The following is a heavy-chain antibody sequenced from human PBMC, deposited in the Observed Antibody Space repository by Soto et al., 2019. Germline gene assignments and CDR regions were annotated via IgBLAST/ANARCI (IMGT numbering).Heavy chain of an antibody. V-gene: IGHV4-30-4*01. CDR1: GDSISSADYY. D-gene: IGHD1-1*01. CDR3: ARALWVEPELYYYGMDV. Sequence: QVQLQESGPGLVRPSQTLSLTCTVSGDSISSADYYWSWIRQTPGKGLEWIGHIFYSGTTYYNPSLKSRLTISVDTSKNHCSLRLTSVTAADTAVYYWARALWVEPELYYYGMDVWGQGTTVTVSS. CDR2: IFYSGTT. J-gene: IGHJ6*02.